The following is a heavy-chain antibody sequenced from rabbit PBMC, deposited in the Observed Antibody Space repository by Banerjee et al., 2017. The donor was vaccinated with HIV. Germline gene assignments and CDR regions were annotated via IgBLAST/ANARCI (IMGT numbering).Heavy chain of an antibody. J-gene: IGHJ4*01. CDR2: IYTGDGDT. CDR3: ARDRDATVPGYGYDL. V-gene: IGHV1S45*01. D-gene: IGHD6-1*01. CDR1: GFSFSSGYD. Sequence: QEQLEESGGGLVKPEGSLTLTCKASGFSFSSGYDMCWVRQAPGKGLEWTACIYTGDGDTYYANWAKGRFTISKTSSTTVTLQMTSLTAADTATYLCARDRDATVPGYGYDLWGPGTLVTVS.